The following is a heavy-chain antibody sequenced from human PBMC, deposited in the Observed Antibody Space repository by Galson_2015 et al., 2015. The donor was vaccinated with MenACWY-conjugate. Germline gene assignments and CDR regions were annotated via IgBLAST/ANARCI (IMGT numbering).Heavy chain of an antibody. Sequence: LRLSCAASGFTFTTYAMNWVRQAPGKGLEWVSSIGGSGTTYYADSVKGRFTISRDNSKNTLYLQMNSLTAEDTAVYYCARESGDSSGHPSSWGQGTLVTVSS. CDR1: GFTFTTYA. D-gene: IGHD3-22*01. V-gene: IGHV3-23*01. J-gene: IGHJ5*02. CDR2: IGGSGTT. CDR3: ARESGDSSGHPSS.